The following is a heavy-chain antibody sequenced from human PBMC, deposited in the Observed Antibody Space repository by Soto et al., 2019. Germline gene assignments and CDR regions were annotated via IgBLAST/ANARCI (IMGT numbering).Heavy chain of an antibody. CDR1: GGAISSGGDY. V-gene: IGHV4-31*03. Sequence: QVQLQESGPGLVKPSQPLSLTCTASGGAISSGGDYWSWIGQHPGKGLAWMGYVSHSGSTYYSALPRSRITISQDTSKNQPSLQVRSVSAADTAGYYCATPYDYDTGKSDDIHIWGQGTKVTVSS. J-gene: IGHJ3*02. CDR2: VSHSGST. CDR3: ATPYDYDTGKSDDIHI. D-gene: IGHD3-22*01.